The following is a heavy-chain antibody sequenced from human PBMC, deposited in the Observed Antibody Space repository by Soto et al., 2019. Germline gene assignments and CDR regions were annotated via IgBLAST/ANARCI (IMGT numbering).Heavy chain of an antibody. J-gene: IGHJ6*02. CDR3: IQSRCGGDCLQSYASYYYYGMDV. Sequence: SGPTLVNPTQTLTLTCTFSAFSHSTGGVGVGWIRQPPGKALEWLALIYWDDDKRYSPSLRSRLTITKDTSKNQVVLTMTNMDPVDTATYYCIQSRCGGDCLQSYASYYYYGMDVWGQGTTVTVSS. CDR2: IYWDDDK. D-gene: IGHD2-21*02. CDR1: AFSHSTGGVG. V-gene: IGHV2-5*02.